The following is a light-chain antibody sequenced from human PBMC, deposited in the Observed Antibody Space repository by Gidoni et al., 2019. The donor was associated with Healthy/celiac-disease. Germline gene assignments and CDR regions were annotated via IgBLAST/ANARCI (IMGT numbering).Light chain of an antibody. V-gene: IGKV3D-15*01. CDR3: QQYKNWPLYT. J-gene: IGKJ2*01. CDR1: QSVSSN. Sequence: EIVMTQSPATLSVSPGKRATLSCRASQSVSSNLAWYQQKQGQAPRLLIYGASTRATGIPARFSGSGSGTEVTLTISSLQSEDFAVYDCQQYKNWPLYTFGQGTKLEIK. CDR2: GAS.